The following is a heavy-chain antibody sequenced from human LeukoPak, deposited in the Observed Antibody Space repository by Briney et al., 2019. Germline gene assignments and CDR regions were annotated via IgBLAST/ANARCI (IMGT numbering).Heavy chain of an antibody. CDR2: IYYSGST. Sequence: SETLSLTCTVSGGSISSGGYYWSWIRQHPGKGLEWIGYIYYSGSTYYNPSLKSRVTISVDTSKNQFSLKLSSVTAADTAVYYCARDQYGDPMGWFDPLGQGTLVTVSS. CDR3: ARDQYGDPMGWFDP. J-gene: IGHJ5*02. CDR1: GGSISSGGYY. D-gene: IGHD4-17*01. V-gene: IGHV4-31*03.